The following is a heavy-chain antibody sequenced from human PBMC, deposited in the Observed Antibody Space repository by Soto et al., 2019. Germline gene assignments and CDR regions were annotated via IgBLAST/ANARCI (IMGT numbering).Heavy chain of an antibody. Sequence: EVQLVESGGGLVQPGTALRLSCAASGFTFDDYAMHWVRRVPGKGLEWVSSISWNSNIIGYADSVKGRFTISRDNAKNSLYLQMNSLRPEDTALYYCAKGGPDGFCSGGRCYFDYWGQGTLVTVSS. CDR1: GFTFDDYA. J-gene: IGHJ4*02. CDR2: ISWNSNII. CDR3: AKGGPDGFCSGGRCYFDY. V-gene: IGHV3-9*01. D-gene: IGHD2-15*01.